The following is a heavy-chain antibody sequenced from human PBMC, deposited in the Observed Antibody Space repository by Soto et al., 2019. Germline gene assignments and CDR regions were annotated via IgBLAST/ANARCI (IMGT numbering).Heavy chain of an antibody. J-gene: IGHJ4*02. CDR1: GLTFSSSR. CDR3: ARDLGYQTLDY. D-gene: IGHD6-25*01. V-gene: IGHV3-7*01. CDR2: IKEDGSEE. Sequence: EVQLVESGGGLVQPGGSLRLSCAASGLTFSSSRMSWARQAPGKGLQWVANIKEDGSEEYYLDSVKGRFTISRDNAKNSLYLQMNTLTAEDTAVYYCARDLGYQTLDYWGQGTLVTVSS.